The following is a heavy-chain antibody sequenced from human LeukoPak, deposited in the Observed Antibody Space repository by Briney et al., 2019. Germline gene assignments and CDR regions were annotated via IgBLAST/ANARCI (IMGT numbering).Heavy chain of an antibody. Sequence: GGSLRLSCAGSGFTVSSSYMSWVRQSPGKGLEWVAVIYSGGSTYYADSVKGRFTISRDNSKNTLYLQMNSLRSDDTAVYYCARDFPNLDPTFGGVIDYWGQGTLVTVSS. D-gene: IGHD3-16*01. CDR3: ARDFPNLDPTFGGVIDY. CDR1: GFTVSSSY. J-gene: IGHJ4*02. V-gene: IGHV3-53*05. CDR2: IYSGGST.